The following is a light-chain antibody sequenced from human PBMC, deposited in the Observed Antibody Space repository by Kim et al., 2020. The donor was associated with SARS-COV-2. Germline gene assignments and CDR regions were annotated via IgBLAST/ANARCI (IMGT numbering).Light chain of an antibody. J-gene: IGLJ3*02. CDR1: SLRGYY. V-gene: IGLV3-19*01. CDR3: NSRDSSGNHVL. Sequence: ALGQTVRITCQGDSLRGYYASWFQQKSGQAPILVMYGDKNRPSRIPDRFSGSGSGNTASLTITGAQAEDEADYYCNSRDSSGNHVLFGGGTKLTVL. CDR2: GDK.